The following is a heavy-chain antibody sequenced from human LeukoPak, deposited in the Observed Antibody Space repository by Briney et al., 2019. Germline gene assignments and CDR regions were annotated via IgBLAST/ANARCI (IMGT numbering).Heavy chain of an antibody. V-gene: IGHV1-8*01. CDR3: ARDRKIWNNNYYYYYMDV. CDR2: MNPNSGNT. Sequence: AASVKVSCKASGYTFTSYDINWVRQATGQGLEWMGWMNPNSGNTGYAQKLQGRVTMTTDTSTSTAYMELRSLRSDDTAVYYCARDRKIWNNNYYYYYMDVWGKGTTVTVSS. D-gene: IGHD1/OR15-1a*01. CDR1: GYTFTSYD. J-gene: IGHJ6*03.